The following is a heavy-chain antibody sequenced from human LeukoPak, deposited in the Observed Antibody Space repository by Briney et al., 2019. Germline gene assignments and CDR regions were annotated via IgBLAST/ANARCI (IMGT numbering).Heavy chain of an antibody. CDR3: AKDASADYHDWGSYRSDS. J-gene: IGHJ4*02. D-gene: IGHD3-16*02. Sequence: GGSLRLSCGASGFTFSSFAMSWARQAPGKGLEWVSSVTGRGTSTYYADSVKGRFTIYRDQSRNTLYLQMNSLRAEDTAVYYCAKDASADYHDWGSYRSDSWGQGTLVTVSS. CDR1: GFTFSSFA. V-gene: IGHV3-23*01. CDR2: VTGRGTST.